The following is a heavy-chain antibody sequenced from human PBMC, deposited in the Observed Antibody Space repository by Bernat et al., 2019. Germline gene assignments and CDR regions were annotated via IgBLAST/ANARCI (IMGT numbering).Heavy chain of an antibody. J-gene: IGHJ4*02. Sequence: EVQLVESGGGLVQPGGSLRLSCAASGFTFSSYWMSWVRQAPGKGLEWVANIRQDGSEKYYVDSVKGRFTISRDNAKNSLYLQMNSLRAEDTAVYYCAGVVSGWRVDYFDYWGQGTLVTVSS. V-gene: IGHV3-7*03. CDR3: AGVVSGWRVDYFDY. CDR1: GFTFSSYW. CDR2: IRQDGSEK. D-gene: IGHD6-19*01.